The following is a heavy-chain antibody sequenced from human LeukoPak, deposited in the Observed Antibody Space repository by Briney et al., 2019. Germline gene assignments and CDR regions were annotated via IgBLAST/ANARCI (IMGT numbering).Heavy chain of an antibody. V-gene: IGHV3-53*01. Sequence: GGSLRLSCAASGFTVSSNYMSWVRQAPGKGLEWVSVIYSGGSTYYADSVKGRFTISRDNSKNTLYLQMNSLRAEDTAVYYCARASTYYYDSSVGYWGQGTLVTVSS. CDR1: GFTVSSNY. D-gene: IGHD3-22*01. CDR2: IYSGGST. CDR3: ARASTYYYDSSVGY. J-gene: IGHJ4*02.